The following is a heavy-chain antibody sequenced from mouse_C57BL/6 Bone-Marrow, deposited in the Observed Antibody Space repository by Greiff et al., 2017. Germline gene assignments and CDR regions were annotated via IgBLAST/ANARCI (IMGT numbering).Heavy chain of an antibody. V-gene: IGHV1-69*01. Sequence: VQLQQPGAELVMPGASVKLSCKASGYTFTSYWMHWVKQRPGQGLEWIGEIDPSDSYTNYNQKFKGKSTLTVDKSSSTAYMQLSSLTSEDSAVYYCASPSLFAYWGQGTLVTVSA. CDR2: IDPSDSYT. CDR3: ASPSLFAY. CDR1: GYTFTSYW. J-gene: IGHJ3*01.